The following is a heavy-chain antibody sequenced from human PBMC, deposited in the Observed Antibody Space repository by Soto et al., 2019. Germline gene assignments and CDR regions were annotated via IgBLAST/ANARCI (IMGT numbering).Heavy chain of an antibody. Sequence: PVGSLRLSCAASGFTFSDYYMSWIRQAPGEGLEWVSYISSSGSTIYYADSVKGRFTISRDNAKNSLYLQMNSLRAEDTAVYYCARSYYYYYMDVWGKGTTVTVSS. CDR3: ARSYYYYYMDV. CDR1: GFTFSDYY. V-gene: IGHV3-11*01. CDR2: ISSSGSTI. J-gene: IGHJ6*03.